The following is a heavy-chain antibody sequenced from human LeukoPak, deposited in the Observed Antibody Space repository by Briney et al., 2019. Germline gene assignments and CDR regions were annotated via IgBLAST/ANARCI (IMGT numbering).Heavy chain of an antibody. CDR1: GFTFSSYA. Sequence: GGSLRLSCAASGFTFSSYAMHWVRQAPGKGLEWVAVISYDGSNKYYADSVKGRFTISRDNSKNTLYLQMSSLRAEDTAVYYCARETPNYDFWSGYSPGADMDVWGQGTTVTVSS. D-gene: IGHD3-3*01. CDR2: ISYDGSNK. V-gene: IGHV3-30*04. CDR3: ARETPNYDFWSGYSPGADMDV. J-gene: IGHJ6*02.